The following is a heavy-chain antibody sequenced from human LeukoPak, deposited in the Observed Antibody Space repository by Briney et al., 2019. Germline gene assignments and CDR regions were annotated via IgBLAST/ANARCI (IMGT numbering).Heavy chain of an antibody. D-gene: IGHD4-17*01. Sequence: GASVKVSCKASGYSFTAYYMHWVRQAPGQGLEWMGRINPNSGGADYAQKFQGRVTMTRDTSISTAYMELSSLRSDDTAVYYYARVSYGDDATPFDYWGQGTLVTVSS. CDR3: ARVSYGDDATPFDY. V-gene: IGHV1-2*06. CDR1: GYSFTAYY. CDR2: INPNSGGA. J-gene: IGHJ4*02.